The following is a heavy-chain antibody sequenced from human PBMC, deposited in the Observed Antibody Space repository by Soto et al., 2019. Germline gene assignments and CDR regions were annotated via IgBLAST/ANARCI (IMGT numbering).Heavy chain of an antibody. Sequence: ASVKVSCKASGYTFTSYYMHWVRQAPGQGLEWMGIINPSGGSTGYAQKFQGRVTMTRDTSTSTVYMELSSLRSEDTAVYYCARDGGGYYYDSPAGYWGQGTLVTVSS. D-gene: IGHD3-22*01. CDR1: GYTFTSYY. CDR2: INPSGGST. CDR3: ARDGGGYYYDSPAGY. J-gene: IGHJ4*02. V-gene: IGHV1-46*01.